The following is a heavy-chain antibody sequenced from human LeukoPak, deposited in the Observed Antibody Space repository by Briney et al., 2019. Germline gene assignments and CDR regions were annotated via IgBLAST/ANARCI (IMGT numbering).Heavy chain of an antibody. J-gene: IGHJ2*01. Sequence: GGSLRLSCAASGFTFSAYGMHWVRQAPGKGLEWVAFIRYDGSDTYYADSMKGRFSISRDNSKNTLYVQMSSLRAEDTAVYYCAKDSGYSSKCWYFNLWGRGTLVTVSS. V-gene: IGHV3-30*02. D-gene: IGHD2-15*01. CDR1: GFTFSAYG. CDR2: IRYDGSDT. CDR3: AKDSGYSSKCWYFNL.